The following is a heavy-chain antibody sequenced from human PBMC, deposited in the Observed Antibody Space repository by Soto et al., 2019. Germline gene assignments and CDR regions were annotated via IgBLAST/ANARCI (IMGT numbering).Heavy chain of an antibody. V-gene: IGHV4-59*01. Sequence: SETLSLTCTVSGGSISSYYWSWIRQPPGKGLEWIGYIYYSGSTNYNPSLKSRVTISVDTSKNQFSLKLSSVTAADTAVYYCARVPGYCSSTSCLYYYYYMDVWGKGTTVTVSS. J-gene: IGHJ6*03. CDR1: GGSISSYY. D-gene: IGHD2-2*01. CDR3: ARVPGYCSSTSCLYYYYYMDV. CDR2: IYYSGST.